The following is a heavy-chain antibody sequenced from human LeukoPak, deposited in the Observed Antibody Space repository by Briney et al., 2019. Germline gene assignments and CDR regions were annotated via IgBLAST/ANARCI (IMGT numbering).Heavy chain of an antibody. CDR1: GGSISTSSYY. J-gene: IGHJ4*02. V-gene: IGHV4-39*01. Sequence: SETLSLTCTVSGGSISTSSYYWGWIRQPPGKGLEWIGSIYYSGSTYYNPSLKSRVTISVDTSKNQFSLKLSSVTAADTAVYYCASSAGYCSGGSCYYYWGQGTLVTVSS. D-gene: IGHD2-15*01. CDR2: IYYSGST. CDR3: ASSAGYCSGGSCYYY.